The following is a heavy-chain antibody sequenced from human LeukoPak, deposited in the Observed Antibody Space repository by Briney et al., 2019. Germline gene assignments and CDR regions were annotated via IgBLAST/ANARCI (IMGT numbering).Heavy chain of an antibody. CDR2: IIPIFGTA. J-gene: IGHJ3*02. CDR1: GGTFSSYA. D-gene: IGHD6-6*01. CDR3: ARDNSMEYRSSHPHDAFDI. V-gene: IGHV1-69*05. Sequence: HVASVKVSCKASGGTFSSYAISWVRQAPGQGLEWMGGIIPIFGTANYAQKFQGRVTITTDESTSTAYMELSSLRSDDTAVYYCARDNSMEYRSSHPHDAFDIWGQGTMVTVSS.